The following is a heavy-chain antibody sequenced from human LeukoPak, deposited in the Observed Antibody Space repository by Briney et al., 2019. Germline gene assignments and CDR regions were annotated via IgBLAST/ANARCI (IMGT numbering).Heavy chain of an antibody. CDR3: AKEYSVRNQFDY. CDR1: GFTFSSYW. J-gene: IGHJ4*02. CDR2: ISAGGGNT. V-gene: IGHV3-23*01. Sequence: GGSLRLSCTASGFTFSSYWMSWVRQAPGKGLEWVSAISAGGGNTYYADSVKGRFTISRDNSKNTLFLEMNSLRAEDTAVYYCAKEYSVRNQFDYWGQGTLVAVSS. D-gene: IGHD1-14*01.